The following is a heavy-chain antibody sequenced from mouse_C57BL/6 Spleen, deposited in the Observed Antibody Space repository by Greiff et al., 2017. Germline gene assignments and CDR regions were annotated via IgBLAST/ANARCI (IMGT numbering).Heavy chain of an antibody. V-gene: IGHV1-54*01. CDR2: INPGSGGT. CDR1: GYAFTNYL. Sequence: VKLMESGAELVRPGTSVKVSCKASGYAFTNYLIEWVKQRPGQGLEWIGVINPGSGGTNYNEKFKGKATLTADKSSSTAYMQLSSLTSEDSAVYFCARDPSHDGYYDYWGQGTLVTVSA. D-gene: IGHD2-3*01. CDR3: ARDPSHDGYYDY. J-gene: IGHJ3*01.